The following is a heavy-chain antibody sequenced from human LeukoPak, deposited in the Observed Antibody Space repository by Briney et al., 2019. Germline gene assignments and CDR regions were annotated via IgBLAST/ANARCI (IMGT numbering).Heavy chain of an antibody. CDR1: GVSFRGCY. CDR3: TKEDY. J-gene: IGHJ4*02. Sequence: SETLSLTCAVYGVSFRGCYWSWIRQPPGKGLEWIGEVNHRGSTNYNPSLKSRVTISVDTSKNQFSLKLSSVTAADTAVYYCTKEDYWGQGTLVTVSS. CDR2: VNHRGST. V-gene: IGHV4-34*01.